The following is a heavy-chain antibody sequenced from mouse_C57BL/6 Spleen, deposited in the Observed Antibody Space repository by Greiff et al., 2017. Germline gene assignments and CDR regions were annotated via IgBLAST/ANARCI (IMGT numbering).Heavy chain of an antibody. CDR3: ARRYDENAMDY. CDR1: GYAFSSSW. V-gene: IGHV1-82*01. Sequence: VKLQQSGPELVKPGDSVKISCKASGYAFSSSWMNWVKQRPGKGLEWIGRIYPGDGDTNYNGKFKGKATLTADKSSSTAYMQLSSLTSEDSAVYFCARRYDENAMDYWGQGTSVTVSS. CDR2: IYPGDGDT. J-gene: IGHJ4*01. D-gene: IGHD2-14*01.